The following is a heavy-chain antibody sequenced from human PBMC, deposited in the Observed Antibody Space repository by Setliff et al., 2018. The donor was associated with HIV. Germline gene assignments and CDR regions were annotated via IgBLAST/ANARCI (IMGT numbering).Heavy chain of an antibody. Sequence: GASVKVSCKASGYTFINYGIHWVRQAPGQRPQWMGWIIAGDGRTKYPQDFQGRVTFTSDTSATTAYMELSSLRSEDTAVYYCARSRSMDVWGQGTSVTVSS. V-gene: IGHV1-3*01. CDR2: IIAGDGRT. CDR1: GYTFINYG. CDR3: ARSRSMDV. J-gene: IGHJ6*02.